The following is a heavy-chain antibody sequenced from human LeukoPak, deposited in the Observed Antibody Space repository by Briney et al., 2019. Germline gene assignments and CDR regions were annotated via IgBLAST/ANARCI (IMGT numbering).Heavy chain of an antibody. V-gene: IGHV3-30*02. CDR1: GFTFSSYG. D-gene: IGHD6-13*01. J-gene: IGHJ4*02. CDR2: IRYDGSNK. CDR3: AKGGSSRYYFDS. Sequence: GGSLRLSCAASGFTFSSYGMHWVRQAPGKGLEWVAFIRYDGSNKYYADSVKGRFTISRDNSKNTLYLQMNSLRAEDTAVYYCAKGGSSRYYFDSWGQGSLVTVSS.